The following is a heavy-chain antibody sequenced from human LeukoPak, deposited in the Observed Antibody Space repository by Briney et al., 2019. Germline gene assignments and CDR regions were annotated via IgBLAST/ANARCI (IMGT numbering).Heavy chain of an antibody. Sequence: PSETLSLTCTVSGGSISSYYWSWIRQPPGKGLEWIGYIYYSGSTNYNPSLKSRVIISVDTSKNQFSLKLSSVTAADTAVYYCARVLRHGYFDYWGQGTLVTVSS. D-gene: IGHD3-10*01. CDR2: IYYSGST. V-gene: IGHV4-59*01. J-gene: IGHJ4*02. CDR3: ARVLRHGYFDY. CDR1: GGSISSYY.